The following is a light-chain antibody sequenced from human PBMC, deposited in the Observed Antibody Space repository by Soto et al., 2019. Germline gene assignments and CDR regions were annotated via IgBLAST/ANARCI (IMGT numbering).Light chain of an antibody. V-gene: IGLV2-11*01. CDR2: DVS. CDR1: SSDVGAYNY. Sequence: QSALTQPRSVSESPGQSVTISCTGTSSDVGAYNYVSWYQQHPGKVPKLIIYDVSKRPSGVPDRFSGSKSGNTASLTISGLQAEDEADYYCCSFAGTYVVFGGGTKVTVL. J-gene: IGLJ2*01. CDR3: CSFAGTYVV.